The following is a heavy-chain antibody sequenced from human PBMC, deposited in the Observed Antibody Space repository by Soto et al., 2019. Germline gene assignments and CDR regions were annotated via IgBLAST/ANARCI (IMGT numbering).Heavy chain of an antibody. CDR2: ISYDGSNK. D-gene: IGHD6-19*01. CDR1: GFSFSSCA. Sequence: QVQLVESGGGVVQPGRSLRLSCAASGFSFSSCALHWVLQAPGKGLEWVAVISYDGSNKHYADSVKGRFTVSRDNSKNTLYLHMNSLRAEDTAVYYCARDTGTYSSGWYPWIWGQGTLVTVSS. J-gene: IGHJ4*02. CDR3: ARDTGTYSSGWYPWI. V-gene: IGHV3-30-3*01.